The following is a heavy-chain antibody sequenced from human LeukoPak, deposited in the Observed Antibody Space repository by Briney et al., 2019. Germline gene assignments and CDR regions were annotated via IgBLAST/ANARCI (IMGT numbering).Heavy chain of an antibody. J-gene: IGHJ4*02. CDR1: GGSIGTYY. V-gene: IGHV4-59*01. CDR2: IYYTGVT. D-gene: IGHD3-10*01. Sequence: SETLSLTCTVSGGSIGTYYWTWIRQPPGKGLEWIGYIYYTGVTNYNPSLKSRVTISVDTSKNQFSLRLTSVTAADTAMYYCAGAYDSGSYGLYYFDYWGQGMFVTVSS. CDR3: AGAYDSGSYGLYYFDY.